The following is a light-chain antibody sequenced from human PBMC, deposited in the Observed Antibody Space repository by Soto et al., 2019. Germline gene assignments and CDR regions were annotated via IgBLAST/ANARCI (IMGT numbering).Light chain of an antibody. V-gene: IGLV2-14*01. Sequence: QSALTQPASVSGSPGQSITISCTGTSSDVGGYDYVSWYQLHPGKAPKLMVFEVSNRPSGVSIRFSGSKSGNTASLTISGLQAEDEADYYCSSYTSSSTLVFGIGTKVTVL. CDR2: EVS. J-gene: IGLJ1*01. CDR1: SSDVGGYDY. CDR3: SSYTSSSTLV.